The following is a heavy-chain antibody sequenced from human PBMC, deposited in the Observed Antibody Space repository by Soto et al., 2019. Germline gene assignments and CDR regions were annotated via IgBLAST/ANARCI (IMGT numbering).Heavy chain of an antibody. V-gene: IGHV1-69*06. CDR2: IIPLFGTA. CDR3: ARRHFYCGMDV. J-gene: IGHJ6*02. CDR1: GGTFGTYD. Sequence: QVQLVQSGAEVKKPGSSVKVSCKASGGTFGTYDISWVRQAPGQGLEWMGGIIPLFGTANYAQKFQGRVTITADNSTSTADMELSRLRAEDSAIYYCARRHFYCGMDVWGQGTTVTVSS.